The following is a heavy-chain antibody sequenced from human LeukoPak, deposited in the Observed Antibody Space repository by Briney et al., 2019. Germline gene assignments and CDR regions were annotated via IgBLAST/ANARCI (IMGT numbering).Heavy chain of an antibody. V-gene: IGHV1-18*01. CDR2: ISAYNGNT. Sequence: ASVKVSCKASGYTFSNYGINWVRQAPGQGLEWMGWISAYNGNTNYAQKFQGRVTMTTDTSTSTAYMELRCLRSDDTAVYYCAISYIGVGAAFDIWGQGTKVTVSS. CDR3: AISYIGVGAAFDI. CDR1: GYTFSNYG. J-gene: IGHJ3*02. D-gene: IGHD2-15*01.